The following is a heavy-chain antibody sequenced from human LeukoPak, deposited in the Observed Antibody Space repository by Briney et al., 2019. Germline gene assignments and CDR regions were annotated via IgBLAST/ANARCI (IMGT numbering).Heavy chain of an antibody. CDR2: IYYSGST. V-gene: IGHV4-39*01. CDR3: ARRRRYCSGGSCYDAFDI. Sequence: SETLSLTCTVSGGSISNSSYYWGWIRQPPGKGLEWIGSIYYSGSTYYNPSLRSRVTISVDTSKNQFSLKLSSVTAADTAVYYCARRRRYCSGGSCYDAFDIWGQGTMVTVSS. D-gene: IGHD2-15*01. CDR1: GGSISNSSYY. J-gene: IGHJ3*02.